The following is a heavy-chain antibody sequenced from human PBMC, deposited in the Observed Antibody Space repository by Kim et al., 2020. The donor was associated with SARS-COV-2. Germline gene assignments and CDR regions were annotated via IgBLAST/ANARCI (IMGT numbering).Heavy chain of an antibody. D-gene: IGHD3-16*01. J-gene: IGHJ4*02. CDR1: GFTFSSYG. CDR2: IWYDGSNK. CDR3: AKEASGAYIDY. V-gene: IGHV3-33*06. Sequence: GGSLRLSCAASGFTFSSYGMHWVRQAPGKGLEWVAVIWYDGSNKYYADSVKGRFTISRDNSKNTLYLQMNNLRAEDTAVYYCAKEASGAYIDYWGQGTLVTVSS.